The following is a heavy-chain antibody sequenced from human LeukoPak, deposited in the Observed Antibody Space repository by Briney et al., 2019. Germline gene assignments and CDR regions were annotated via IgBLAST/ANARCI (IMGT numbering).Heavy chain of an antibody. V-gene: IGHV3-33*06. D-gene: IGHD2-15*01. Sequence: GRSLRLSCAASGFTFSSYGMHWVRQAPGKGLEWVAVIWYDGSNKYYADSVKGRFTISRDNSKNTLYLQMNSLRAEDTAVYYCAKDPLKYCSGGSCYYCYMDVWGKGTTVTVSS. J-gene: IGHJ6*03. CDR1: GFTFSSYG. CDR3: AKDPLKYCSGGSCYYCYMDV. CDR2: IWYDGSNK.